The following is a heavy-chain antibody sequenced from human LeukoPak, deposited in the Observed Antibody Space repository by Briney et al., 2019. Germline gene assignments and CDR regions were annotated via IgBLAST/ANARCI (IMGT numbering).Heavy chain of an antibody. Sequence: GGSLRLSCAASGFTFSNYWMTWVRQAPGKGLEWVANIKEDGSVKHCVDSVKGRFTISRDNAKNSLYLQMNSLRAEDTAVYYCAKVGGMSIAVAGKRVYFDYWGQGTLVTVSS. CDR2: IKEDGSVK. V-gene: IGHV3-7*03. CDR3: AKVGGMSIAVAGKRVYFDY. CDR1: GFTFSNYW. J-gene: IGHJ4*02. D-gene: IGHD6-19*01.